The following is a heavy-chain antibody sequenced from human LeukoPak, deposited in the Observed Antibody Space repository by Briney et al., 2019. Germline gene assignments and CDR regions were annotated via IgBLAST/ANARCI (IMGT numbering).Heavy chain of an antibody. Sequence: SETLSLTCTVSGGSISSYYWSWIRQPPGKGLEWIGYIYYSGSTNYNPSLKSRVTISVDTSKNQFSLKLSSVTAADTAVYYCARGRQLALDYWGQGTLVTVSS. D-gene: IGHD6-13*01. CDR3: ARGRQLALDY. J-gene: IGHJ4*02. V-gene: IGHV4-59*08. CDR2: IYYSGST. CDR1: GGSISSYY.